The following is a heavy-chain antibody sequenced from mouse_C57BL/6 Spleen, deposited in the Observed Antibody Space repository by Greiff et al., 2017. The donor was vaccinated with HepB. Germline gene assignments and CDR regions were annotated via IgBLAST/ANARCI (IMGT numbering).Heavy chain of an antibody. CDR3: ARRKVVAPHWYFDV. CDR1: GFTFSDYG. J-gene: IGHJ1*03. D-gene: IGHD1-1*01. CDR2: ISSGSSTI. V-gene: IGHV5-17*01. Sequence: EVKLVESGGGLVKPGGSLKLSCAASGFTFSDYGMHWVRQAPEKGLEWVAYISSGSSTIYYADTVKGRFTISRDNAKNTLFLQMTSLRSEDTAMYYCARRKVVAPHWYFDVWGTGTTVTVSS.